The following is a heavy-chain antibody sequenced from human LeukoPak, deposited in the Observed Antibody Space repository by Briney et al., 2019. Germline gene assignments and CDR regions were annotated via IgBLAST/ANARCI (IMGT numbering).Heavy chain of an antibody. J-gene: IGHJ6*03. CDR1: GGSISNNNHY. CDR2: IYYSGST. Sequence: SETLSLTCTVSGGSISNNNHYWGWIRQPPGKGLEWIGSIYYSGSTYYNPSLKSRVTISVDTSKNQFSLKLSSVTAADTAVYYCAREAPNRSTNYYYYYYMDVWGKGTTVTVSS. D-gene: IGHD1-14*01. CDR3: AREAPNRSTNYYYYYYMDV. V-gene: IGHV4-39*07.